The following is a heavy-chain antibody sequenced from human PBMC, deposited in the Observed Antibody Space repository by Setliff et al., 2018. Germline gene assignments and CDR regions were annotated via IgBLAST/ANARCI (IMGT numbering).Heavy chain of an antibody. CDR2: IIPFFGTA. CDR1: GGTFSSSA. V-gene: IGHV1-69*13. J-gene: IGHJ3*02. CDR3: AKSMTTVTTGGNEAFDI. Sequence: ASVKVSCKASGGTFSSSAISWVRQAPGQGLEWVGRIIPFFGTANSAQKFQGRVTITAGESATTAYMELSSLRAEDTAVYYCAKSMTTVTTGGNEAFDIWGQGAMVTVSS. D-gene: IGHD4-17*01.